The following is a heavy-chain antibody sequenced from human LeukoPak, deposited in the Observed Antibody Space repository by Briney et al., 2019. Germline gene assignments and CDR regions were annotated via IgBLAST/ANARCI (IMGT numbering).Heavy chain of an antibody. D-gene: IGHD3-10*01. Sequence: GGSLRLTCAASGFTFSGYSMNWVRQAPGKGLEWVSSISSSSSYIYYADSVKGRFTISRDNAKNSLYLQMNSLRAEDTAVYYCARSDSGTFDYWGQGTLVTVSS. CDR2: ISSSSSYI. V-gene: IGHV3-21*01. J-gene: IGHJ4*02. CDR3: ARSDSGTFDY. CDR1: GFTFSGYS.